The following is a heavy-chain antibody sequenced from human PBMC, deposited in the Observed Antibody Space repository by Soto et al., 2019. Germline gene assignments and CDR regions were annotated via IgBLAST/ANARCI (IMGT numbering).Heavy chain of an antibody. CDR3: ARGDYFDY. Sequence: QVQLVESGGGVVQPGRSLRLSCAASGFTFSSYAMHWVRQAPGKGLEWVAVISYDGSNKYYADSVKGRFTISRDNSKNTRYLQMNSLRAEDTAVYYCARGDYFDYWGQGTLVTVSS. CDR1: GFTFSSYA. CDR2: ISYDGSNK. J-gene: IGHJ4*02. V-gene: IGHV3-30-3*01.